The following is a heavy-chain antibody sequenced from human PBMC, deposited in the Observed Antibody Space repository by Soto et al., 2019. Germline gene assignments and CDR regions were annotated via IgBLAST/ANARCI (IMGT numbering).Heavy chain of an antibody. CDR2: ISGSGGSI. CDR3: VKGYWKGDV. V-gene: IGHV3-23*01. Sequence: EVQLLESGGGLVQPGGSLRLSCAASGFTFSTYAMNWVRQAPGNGLEWVSAISGSGGSIHYADSVKGRFTISRDNSKNTLYLQMNSLRDEDTAVNHCVKGYWKGDVWGQGTTVNVSS. CDR1: GFTFSTYA. J-gene: IGHJ6*02. D-gene: IGHD1-1*01.